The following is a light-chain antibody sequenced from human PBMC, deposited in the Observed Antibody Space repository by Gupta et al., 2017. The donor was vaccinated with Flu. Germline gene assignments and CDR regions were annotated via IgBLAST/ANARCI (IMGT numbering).Light chain of an antibody. CDR2: EVS. CDR3: ISYTSSSTRV. V-gene: IGLV2-14*01. CDR1: SSDVGGYNY. Sequence: QSALTQPASVSGSPGQSITISCTGTSSDVGGYNYVSWYQQHPGKAPKLMIYEVSNRPSGVSNRFSGSKSGNTASLTISGLQAGDEADYYCISYTSSSTRVFGTGTKVTVL. J-gene: IGLJ1*01.